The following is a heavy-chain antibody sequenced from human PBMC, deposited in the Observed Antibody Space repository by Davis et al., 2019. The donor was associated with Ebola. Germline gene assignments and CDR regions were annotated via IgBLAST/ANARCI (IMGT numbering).Heavy chain of an antibody. CDR1: GFTFSSYS. D-gene: IGHD5-18*01. V-gene: IGHV3-21*01. Sequence: PGGSLRLSCAASGFTFSSYSMNWVRQAPGKGLEWVSSISSSSSYIYYADSVKGRFTISRDNAKNSLYLQMNSLRAEDTAVYYCARDIVDAAICGMDVWGQGTTVTVSS. J-gene: IGHJ6*02. CDR2: ISSSSSYI. CDR3: ARDIVDAAICGMDV.